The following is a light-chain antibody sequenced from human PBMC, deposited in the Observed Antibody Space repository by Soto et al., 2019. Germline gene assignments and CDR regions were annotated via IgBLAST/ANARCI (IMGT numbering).Light chain of an antibody. V-gene: IGLV1-40*01. CDR1: TSNIGAPYD. Sequence: QSVLTQPPSVSGSPGQSVSISCTWITSNIGAPYDVHWYQHLPGTAPKLLIYGDNNRPSGVPGRFSGSKSGTSASLAITRLQAEDEADYYCQSYDISLHNYVFGTGTKVTVL. CDR2: GDN. CDR3: QSYDISLHNYV. J-gene: IGLJ1*01.